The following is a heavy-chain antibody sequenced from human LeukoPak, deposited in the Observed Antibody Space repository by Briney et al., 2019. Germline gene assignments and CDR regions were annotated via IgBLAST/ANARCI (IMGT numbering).Heavy chain of an antibody. J-gene: IGHJ6*02. CDR2: MNPNSGNT. Sequence: ASVKVSCKASGYTFTSYDINWVRQATGQGLEWMGWMNPNSGNTGYAQKFQGRATMTRNTSISTAYMELNSLRAEDTAVYYCARDSSKGLWLPPYGMDVWGQGTTVTVSS. CDR3: ARDSSKGLWLPPYGMDV. D-gene: IGHD5-18*01. V-gene: IGHV1-8*01. CDR1: GYTFTSYD.